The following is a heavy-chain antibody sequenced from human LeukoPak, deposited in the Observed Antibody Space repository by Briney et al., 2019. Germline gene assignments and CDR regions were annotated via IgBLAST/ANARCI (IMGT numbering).Heavy chain of an antibody. V-gene: IGHV3-21*04. Sequence: GGSLRLSCAASGFTFSSYSMNWVRQAPGKGLEWVSSISSSSSYIYYADSVKGRFTISRDNAKNSLYLQMNSLRAEDTAVYYCAKAAGIQLITHYFDYWGQGTLVTVSS. J-gene: IGHJ4*02. CDR1: GFTFSSYS. CDR3: AKAAGIQLITHYFDY. D-gene: IGHD5-18*01. CDR2: ISSSSSYI.